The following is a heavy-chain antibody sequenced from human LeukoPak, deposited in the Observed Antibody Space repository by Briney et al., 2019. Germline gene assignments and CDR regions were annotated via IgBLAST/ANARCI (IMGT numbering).Heavy chain of an antibody. V-gene: IGHV3-15*01. J-gene: IGHJ4*02. CDR3: TTEKGGCSSTTCYSLEY. CDR2: IKSRASGGTT. Sequence: PGGSLRLSCAASGFTFSHAWMNWVRQAPGKGLEWVGRIKSRASGGTTDYAAPVKGRFIVSRDDSKNTVYLQMNSLQTEDTGVYYCTTEKGGCSSTTCYSLEYWGQGTLVTASP. CDR1: GFTFSHAW. D-gene: IGHD2-2*01.